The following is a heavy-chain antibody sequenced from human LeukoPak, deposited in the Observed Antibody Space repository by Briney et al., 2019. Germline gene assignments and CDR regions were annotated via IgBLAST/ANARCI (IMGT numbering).Heavy chain of an antibody. D-gene: IGHD6-13*01. CDR3: APSQTSSSFGNWFDP. J-gene: IGHJ5*02. CDR2: VDPEDGET. V-gene: IGHV1-69-2*01. Sequence: ASVKISCKASGYTFTDYYMHWVQQAPGKGLEWMGRVDPEDGETIYAEKFQGRVTITADTSTDTAYMELSSLRSEGTAVYYCAPSQTSSSFGNWFDPWGQGTLVTVSS. CDR1: GYTFTDYY.